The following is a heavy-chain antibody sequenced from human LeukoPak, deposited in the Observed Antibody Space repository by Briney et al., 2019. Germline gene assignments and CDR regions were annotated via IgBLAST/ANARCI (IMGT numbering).Heavy chain of an antibody. CDR3: ARQFGRAIFGVVTPGRFFDI. D-gene: IGHD3-3*01. Sequence: PSETLSLTCTVSGGSISSSSYYWGWIRQPPGKGLEWIGSIYYSGSTYYNPSLKSRVTISVDTSKNQFSLKLSSVTAADTGVYYCARQFGRAIFGVVTPGRFFDIWGQGTMVTVSS. CDR2: IYYSGST. V-gene: IGHV4-39*01. J-gene: IGHJ3*02. CDR1: GGSISSSSYY.